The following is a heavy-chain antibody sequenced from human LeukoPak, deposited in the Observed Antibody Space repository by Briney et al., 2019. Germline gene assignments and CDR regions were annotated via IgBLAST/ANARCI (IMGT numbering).Heavy chain of an antibody. CDR1: GFTFSSYG. CDR2: ISGSGGST. D-gene: IGHD2-15*01. V-gene: IGHV3-23*01. J-gene: IGHJ5*02. Sequence: PGGSLRLSCAASGFTFSSYGMSWVRQAPGKGLEWVSAISGSGGSTYYADSVKGRFTISRDNSKNTLYLQMNSLRAEDTAVYYCARNSGGSRPGSPPFDPWGQGTLVTVSS. CDR3: ARNSGGSRPGSPPFDP.